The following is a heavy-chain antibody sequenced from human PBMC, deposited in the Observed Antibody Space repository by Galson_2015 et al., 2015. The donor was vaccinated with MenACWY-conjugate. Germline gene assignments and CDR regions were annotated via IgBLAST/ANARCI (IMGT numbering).Heavy chain of an antibody. V-gene: IGHV3-7*03. Sequence: SLRLSCAASGFMFSDYWMAWVRQAPGKGLEWVANIKHDGREKFYADSVKGRFTIFRDNFKNSLYLQMNSLRADDTAKYYCARDWAGSRGYYQEYRYWGQGTLVTVS. D-gene: IGHD3-22*01. CDR1: GFMFSDYW. J-gene: IGHJ4*01. CDR2: IKHDGREK. CDR3: ARDWAGSRGYYQEYRY.